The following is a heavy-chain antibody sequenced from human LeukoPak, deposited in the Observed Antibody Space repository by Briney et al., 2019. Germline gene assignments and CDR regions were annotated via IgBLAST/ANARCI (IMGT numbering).Heavy chain of an antibody. D-gene: IGHD2-2*03. CDR3: AIWMGNNADFTGPIDY. Sequence: GGSLRLSCAASGFAFSSYGMYWVRQAPGKGLDWVAVISYDVSNKYYADSLKGRFIISRDNGKNSLYLQMSSLRAEDTAVYYCAIWMGNNADFTGPIDYWGQGTLVTVSS. J-gene: IGHJ4*02. CDR2: ISYDVSNK. V-gene: IGHV3-30*03. CDR1: GFAFSSYG.